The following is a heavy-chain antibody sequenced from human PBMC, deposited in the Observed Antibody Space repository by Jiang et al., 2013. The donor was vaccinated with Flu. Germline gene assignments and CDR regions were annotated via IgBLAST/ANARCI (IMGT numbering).Heavy chain of an antibody. Sequence: VQLVESGGGVVQPGRSLRLSCAASGFTFRSYGMHWVRQAPGKGLEWVAVISYDGSNKYYADSVKGRFTISRDNSKNTLYLQMNSLRAEDTAVYYCARDSGADYGDSRVGVYGMGVWGPRDHGHRLI. V-gene: IGHV3-33*05. CDR1: GFTFRSYG. J-gene: IGHJ6*01. CDR2: ISYDGSNK. CDR3: ARDSGADYGDSRVGVYGMGV. D-gene: IGHD4-17*01.